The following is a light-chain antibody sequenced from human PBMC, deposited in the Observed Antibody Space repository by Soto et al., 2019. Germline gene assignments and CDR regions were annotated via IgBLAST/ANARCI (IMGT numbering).Light chain of an antibody. CDR3: QQYYTYPLT. CDR1: QGISSY. Sequence: IQMTQSPSTLSASVGDRVTITCRASQGISSYLAWYQQKPGKAPKLLIYAASTLQSGVPSRFSGSGSGTDFTLTISCLQSEDFATYYCQQYYTYPLTFGGGTKVDIK. CDR2: AAS. V-gene: IGKV1-8*01. J-gene: IGKJ4*01.